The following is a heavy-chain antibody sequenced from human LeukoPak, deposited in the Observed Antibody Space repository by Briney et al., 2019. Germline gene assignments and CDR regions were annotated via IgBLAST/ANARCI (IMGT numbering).Heavy chain of an antibody. J-gene: IGHJ4*02. D-gene: IGHD4/OR15-4a*01. CDR3: AKDYDYIVDY. Sequence: ASVKVSCKASGYTFTSSGISWVRQAPGQGLEWVGWISAGNGDTRYAQKFQGVVTVTTDTSTSTAYMELTSLTSDDTAVYYCAKDYDYIVDYWGQGTLVTVSS. CDR1: GYTFTSSG. CDR2: ISAGNGDT. V-gene: IGHV1-18*01.